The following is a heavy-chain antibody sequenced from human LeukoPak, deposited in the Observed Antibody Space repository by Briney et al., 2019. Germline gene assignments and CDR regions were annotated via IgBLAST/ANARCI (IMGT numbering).Heavy chain of an antibody. CDR1: GYSFTSYW. Sequence: GESLKISCKGSGYSFTSYWIGWVRQMPGKGLEWMGIIYPGDSDTRYSPSFQGQVTISADKSNSTAYLQWSRLKASDTAMYYCARAAGTGGNWFDTWGQGTLVTVSS. CDR2: IYPGDSDT. V-gene: IGHV5-51*01. CDR3: ARAAGTGGNWFDT. J-gene: IGHJ5*02. D-gene: IGHD6-13*01.